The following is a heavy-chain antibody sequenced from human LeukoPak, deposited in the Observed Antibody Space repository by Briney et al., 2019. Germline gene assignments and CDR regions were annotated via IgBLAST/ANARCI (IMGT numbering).Heavy chain of an antibody. J-gene: IGHJ4*02. V-gene: IGHV1-69*13. CDR3: AREGSVGASADFDY. Sequence: SVKVSCKASGGTFSSYAISWVRQAPGQGLEWMGGVIPIFGTANYAQKFQGRVTITADESTSTAYVELSSLRSEDTAVYYCAREGSVGASADFDYWGQGTLVTVSS. D-gene: IGHD1-26*01. CDR2: VIPIFGTA. CDR1: GGTFSSYA.